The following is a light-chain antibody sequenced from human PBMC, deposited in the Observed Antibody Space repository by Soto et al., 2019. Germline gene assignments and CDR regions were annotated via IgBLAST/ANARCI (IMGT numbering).Light chain of an antibody. J-gene: IGKJ3*01. V-gene: IGKV1-39*01. CDR1: QNILNY. CDR3: QQSYTSPFT. CDR2: RAA. Sequence: DIQMTQSPSSLYASVGDNVTMSCRASQNILNYLNWYQQNPGRAPKLLHFRAAILQDGVPSRFSGIGSGTEFTLTSTSLRPEDFATYFCQQSYTSPFTFGHATKVDVK.